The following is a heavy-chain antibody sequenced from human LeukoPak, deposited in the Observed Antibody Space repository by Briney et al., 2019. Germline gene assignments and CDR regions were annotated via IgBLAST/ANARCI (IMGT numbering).Heavy chain of an antibody. CDR1: AGSISTYY. J-gene: IGHJ4*02. D-gene: IGHD1-26*01. V-gene: IGHV4-59*01. Sequence: SETLSLTCTASAGSISTYYWSWIRQPPGKGLEWIGYVYYTGNTDYNPSLKSRVTISVDTSKKQFSLNLRSVSAADTAVYYCARGAESYYDRHFDYWGQGTLVTVSS. CDR2: VYYTGNT. CDR3: ARGAESYYDRHFDY.